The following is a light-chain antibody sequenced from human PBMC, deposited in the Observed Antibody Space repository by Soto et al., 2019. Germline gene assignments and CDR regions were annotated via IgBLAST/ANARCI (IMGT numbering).Light chain of an antibody. CDR2: AAS. CDR1: QGISSY. Sequence: AIRMTQSPSSFSASTGDRGTITCRASQGISSYLAWYQQKPGKAPKLLIYAASTLQSGVPSRFSGSGSGTDFTLTISCLQSEDFATYYCQQYYSYPPLFGPGTKVDIK. J-gene: IGKJ3*01. CDR3: QQYYSYPPL. V-gene: IGKV1-8*01.